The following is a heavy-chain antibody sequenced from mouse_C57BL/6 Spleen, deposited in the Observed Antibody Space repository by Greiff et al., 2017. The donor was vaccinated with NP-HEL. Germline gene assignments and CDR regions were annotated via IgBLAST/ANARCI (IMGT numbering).Heavy chain of an antibody. Sequence: QVQLQQSGAELVRPGASVTLSCKASGYTFTDYEMHWVKQTPVHGLEWIGAIDPETGGTAYNQKFKGKAILTADKSSSTAYMELRSLTSEDSAVYYCTREGVGNFFFDYWGQGTTLTVSS. CDR1: GYTFTDYE. D-gene: IGHD2-1*01. CDR2: IDPETGGT. J-gene: IGHJ2*01. V-gene: IGHV1-15*01. CDR3: TREGVGNFFFDY.